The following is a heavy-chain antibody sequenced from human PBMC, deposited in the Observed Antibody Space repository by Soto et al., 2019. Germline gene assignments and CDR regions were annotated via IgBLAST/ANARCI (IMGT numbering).Heavy chain of an antibody. CDR1: GDTFSSYA. V-gene: IGHV1-69*06. D-gene: IGHD2-15*01. CDR3: ARDSYCSGGSCHDCRFDS. Sequence: QVQLVQSGTEVKKPGSSVKVSCKASGDTFSSYAISWVRQAPGQGLKWMGGIIPLFDTTNYAPNFQGRVTITADKSTSTAYMVLTSLTSEDTALYYCARDSYCSGGSCHDCRFDSWGQGTLVTVSP. CDR2: IIPLFDTT. J-gene: IGHJ5*01.